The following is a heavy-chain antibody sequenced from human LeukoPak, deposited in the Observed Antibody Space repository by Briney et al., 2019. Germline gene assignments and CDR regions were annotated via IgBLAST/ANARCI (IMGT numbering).Heavy chain of an antibody. CDR2: ISGSGGST. V-gene: IGHV3-23*01. Sequence: GGSLRLSCAASGFTFSSYAMSWVRQAPGKGLEWVSAISGSGGSTYYADSVKGRFTISRGNSKNTLYLQMNSLRAEDTAVYYCAKIPPGISVASSYLVWGQGTMVTVSS. CDR3: AKIPPGISVASSYLV. J-gene: IGHJ3*01. CDR1: GFTFSSYA. D-gene: IGHD6-19*01.